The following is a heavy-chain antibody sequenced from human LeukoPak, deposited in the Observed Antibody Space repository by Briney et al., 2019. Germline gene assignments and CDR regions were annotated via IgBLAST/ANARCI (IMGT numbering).Heavy chain of an antibody. CDR3: ARAKKGTPVPISYYYYAMGV. D-gene: IGHD1/OR15-1a*01. V-gene: IGHV3-23*01. Sequence: GGSLRLSCAASGFTVSSNYMNWVRQAPGKGLEWVSGISGNGGSTHYADSVEGRFTIARDNSNKTLFVQMNSLRDEDTGVYFCARAKKGTPVPISYYYYAMGVWGPGTTVTDSS. CDR1: GFTVSSNY. CDR2: ISGNGGST. J-gene: IGHJ6*02.